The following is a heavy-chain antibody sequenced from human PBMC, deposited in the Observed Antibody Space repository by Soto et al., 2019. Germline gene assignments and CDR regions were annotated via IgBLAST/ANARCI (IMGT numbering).Heavy chain of an antibody. CDR1: GDTFTNFG. D-gene: IGHD3-10*01. CDR2: IATYNINK. Sequence: HLVQSGPEVKKPGASVTVSCKTSGDTFTNFGLSWVRQAPGQGLEWMGWIATYNINKNYAQKFQGRLTLTTDTSTSTGYMELKSLEYDDTAVYYVARVLRGVVNWLDPWGQGTLVTVSS. J-gene: IGHJ5*02. V-gene: IGHV1-18*01. CDR3: ARVLRGVVNWLDP.